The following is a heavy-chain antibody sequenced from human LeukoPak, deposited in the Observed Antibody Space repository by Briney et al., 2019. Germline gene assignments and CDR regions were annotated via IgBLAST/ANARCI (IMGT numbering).Heavy chain of an antibody. D-gene: IGHD3-22*01. Sequence: GGSLRLSCAASGFTFDTYAMSWVRQAPGKGLEWVAAISYDGSNKQYADSAKGRFTISRDNSKNTLYLQMNSLRAEDTAVYYCAKKGYYDGSGYYMYYFDHWGQGTLVTVSS. V-gene: IGHV3-30-3*02. CDR2: ISYDGSNK. J-gene: IGHJ4*02. CDR1: GFTFDTYA. CDR3: AKKGYYDGSGYYMYYFDH.